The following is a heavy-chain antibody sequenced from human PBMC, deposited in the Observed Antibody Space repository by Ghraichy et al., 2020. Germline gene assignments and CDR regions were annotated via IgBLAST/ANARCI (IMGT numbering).Heavy chain of an antibody. J-gene: IGHJ2*01. CDR2: ISSSGSTI. CDR3: ARGGRSSSWYGWYFDL. D-gene: IGHD6-13*01. V-gene: IGHV3-48*03. CDR1: GFTFSSYE. Sequence: GGSLRLSCAASGFTFSSYEMNWVRQAPGKGLEWVSYISSSGSTIYYADSVKGRFTISRDNAKNSLYLQMNSLRAEDTAVYYCARGGRSSSWYGWYFDLWGRGTLVTVSS.